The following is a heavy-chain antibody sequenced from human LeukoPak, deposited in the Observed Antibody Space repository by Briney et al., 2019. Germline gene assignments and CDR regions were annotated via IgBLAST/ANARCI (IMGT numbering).Heavy chain of an antibody. CDR3: ARGRLGTWFGELKA. V-gene: IGHV1-2*02. D-gene: IGHD3-10*01. Sequence: ASVKVSCKVSGYTLSELSMHWVRQAPGQGLEWMAWINPDSGGTNYAQKFQGRVTMTRDTSISTAYMELSRLRSDDTAVYYCARGRLGTWFGELKAWGQGTLVTVSS. CDR2: INPDSGGT. CDR1: GYTLSELS. J-gene: IGHJ5*02.